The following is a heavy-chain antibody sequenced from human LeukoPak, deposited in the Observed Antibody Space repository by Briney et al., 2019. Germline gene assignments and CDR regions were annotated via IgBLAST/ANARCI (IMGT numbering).Heavy chain of an antibody. CDR2: IKQDGSEK. J-gene: IGHJ3*02. D-gene: IGHD3-22*01. CDR1: GGSLSGYY. Sequence: ETLSLTCAVYGGSLSGYYWSWVRQAPGKGLEWVANIKQDGSEKYYVDSVKGRFTISRDNAKNSLYLQMNSLRAEDTAVYYCARTTSLISSGYLLCDAFDIWGRGTMVTVSS. V-gene: IGHV3-7*01. CDR3: ARTTSLISSGYLLCDAFDI.